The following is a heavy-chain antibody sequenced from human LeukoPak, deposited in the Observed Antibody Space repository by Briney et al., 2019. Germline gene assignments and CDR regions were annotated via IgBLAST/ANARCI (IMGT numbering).Heavy chain of an antibody. V-gene: IGHV3-48*03. CDR2: IGSRPTTI. Sequence: GRSLRLSCAASGFTFSSYGMHWVRQAPGKGLEWVAYIGSRPTTIYYADSVKGRFIISRDNTKNSLYLQMNSLRAEDAAVYYCATSGSYDVSWAFDIWGQGTMVTVSS. CDR3: ATSGSYDVSWAFDI. CDR1: GFTFSSYG. D-gene: IGHD5-12*01. J-gene: IGHJ3*02.